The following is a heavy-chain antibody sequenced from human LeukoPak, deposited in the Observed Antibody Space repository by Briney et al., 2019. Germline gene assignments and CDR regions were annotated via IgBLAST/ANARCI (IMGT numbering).Heavy chain of an antibody. D-gene: IGHD4-11*01. J-gene: IGHJ4*02. CDR2: ISSSSTYM. V-gene: IGHV3-21*01. Sequence: GGSLRLSCAASGFSFSNSAMSWVRQAPGKGLEWVSSISSSSTYMYYADSVKGRFTISRDNAKNSLYLQMNSLRAEDTAVYYCARDPYSGLFDYWGQGTLVTVSS. CDR1: GFSFSNSA. CDR3: ARDPYSGLFDY.